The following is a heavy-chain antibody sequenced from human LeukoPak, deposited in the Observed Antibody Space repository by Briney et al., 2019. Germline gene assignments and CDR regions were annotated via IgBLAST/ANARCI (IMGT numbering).Heavy chain of an antibody. CDR2: IIPIFGTA. J-gene: IGHJ4*02. CDR1: GGTFSSYA. V-gene: IGHV1-69*01. Sequence: SVKVSCKASGGTFSSYAISWVRQAPGQGLEWMGGIIPIFGTANYAQKFQGRVTITADESTSTAYMELSSLRSEDTAVYNCAREDGSGSGSYSRFDYWGQGTLVTVSS. CDR3: AREDGSGSGSYSRFDY. D-gene: IGHD3-10*01.